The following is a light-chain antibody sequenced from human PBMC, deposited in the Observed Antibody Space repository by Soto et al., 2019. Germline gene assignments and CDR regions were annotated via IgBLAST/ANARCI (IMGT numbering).Light chain of an antibody. J-gene: IGLJ1*01. V-gene: IGLV2-8*01. CDR3: CSFAGGTNVV. CDR1: RRDIGGYDF. CDR2: EVN. Sequence: QSVLTQPASVSGSPGQSITISCTGTRRDIGGYDFVSWYQQHPDKAPKLIISEVNKRPSGVPDRFSGSKSGNTASLTISGLQSDDEADYYCCSFAGGTNVVFGTGTKVTVL.